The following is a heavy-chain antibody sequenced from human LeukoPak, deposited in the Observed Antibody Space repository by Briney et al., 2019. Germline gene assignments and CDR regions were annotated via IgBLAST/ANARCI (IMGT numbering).Heavy chain of an antibody. D-gene: IGHD6-13*01. CDR1: GGSLSSYY. CDR3: ARAPGIAAAGTHFDF. J-gene: IGHJ4*02. CDR2: IYYSGSA. Sequence: SETLSLTCTVSGGSLSSYYWSWIRQPQGTGLEWIGYIYYSGSAKYNPSLKSRVTISVDPSKNQFSLKLSSVTAGDTAVYYCARAPGIAAAGTHFDFWGQGTLVTVSS. V-gene: IGHV4-59*01.